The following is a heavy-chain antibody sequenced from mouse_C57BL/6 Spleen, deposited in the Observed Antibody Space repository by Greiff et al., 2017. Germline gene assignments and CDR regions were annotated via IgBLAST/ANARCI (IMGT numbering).Heavy chain of an antibody. D-gene: IGHD1-1*01. Sequence: EVKLVESGGGLVKPGGSLKLSCAASGFTVSDYGMHWVRQAPEKGLEWVAYISSGSSTIYYADTVKGRFSISRDNAKTTLFLQLTSLRSEDTAMYYCASYYGSSYWYFDVWCTGTTVTVSS. CDR1: GFTVSDYG. J-gene: IGHJ1*03. CDR3: ASYYGSSYWYFDV. CDR2: ISSGSSTI. V-gene: IGHV5-17*01.